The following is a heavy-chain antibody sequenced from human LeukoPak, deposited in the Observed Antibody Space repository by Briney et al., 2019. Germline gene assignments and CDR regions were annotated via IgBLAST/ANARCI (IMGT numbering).Heavy chain of an antibody. J-gene: IGHJ6*03. CDR2: INPSGGST. CDR3: ASGYCSSTSCYFANYYYYMDV. CDR1: GYTFTSYY. Sequence: ASVKVSCEASGYTFTSYYMHWVRQAPGQGLEWMGIINPSGGSTSYAQKFQGRVTMTRDTSTSTVYMELSSLRSEDTAVYYCASGYCSSTSCYFANYYYYMDVWGKGTTVTVSS. V-gene: IGHV1-46*01. D-gene: IGHD2-2*03.